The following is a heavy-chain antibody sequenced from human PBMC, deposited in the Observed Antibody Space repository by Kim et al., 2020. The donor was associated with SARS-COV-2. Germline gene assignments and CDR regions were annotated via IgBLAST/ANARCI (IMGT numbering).Heavy chain of an antibody. J-gene: IGHJ6*02. Sequence: GGSLRLSCAASGFTFSSYSMNWVRQAPGKGLEWVSSISSSSSYIYYADSVKGRFTISRDNAKNSLYLQMNSLRAEDTAVYYCARDLVMTTVTRGNFYYGMDVWGQGTTVTVSS. CDR3: ARDLVMTTVTRGNFYYGMDV. CDR2: ISSSSSYI. V-gene: IGHV3-21*01. CDR1: GFTFSSYS. D-gene: IGHD4-17*01.